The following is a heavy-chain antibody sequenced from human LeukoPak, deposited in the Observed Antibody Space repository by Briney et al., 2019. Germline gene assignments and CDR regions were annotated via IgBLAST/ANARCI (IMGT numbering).Heavy chain of an antibody. CDR3: ARGTYSSSWYSDGMDV. J-gene: IGHJ6*02. CDR2: IYTSGST. CDR1: GGSISSYY. D-gene: IGHD6-13*01. V-gene: IGHV4-4*07. Sequence: PSETLSLTSTVSGGSISSYYWSWIRQPAGQGLEWIGRIYTSGSTNYNTSLKSRVTMSVDTSKNQFSLKLSSVTAADTAVYYCARGTYSSSWYSDGMDVWGQGTTVTVSS.